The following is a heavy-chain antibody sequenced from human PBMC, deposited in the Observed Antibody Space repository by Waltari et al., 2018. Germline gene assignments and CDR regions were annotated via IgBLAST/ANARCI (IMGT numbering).Heavy chain of an antibody. Sequence: QVQLQQWGAGLLKPSETMSLTCVVYGGSFSGYYWSWFRQPPGKGLAWIGEINHSGSNNYNPALKSRVTISVDTSKNQFALKLSSVTAAETAVDYCARGFMGSGCFDYWGQGTLVTVSS. CDR3: ARGFMGSGCFDY. J-gene: IGHJ4*02. V-gene: IGHV4-34*01. D-gene: IGHD6-19*01. CDR1: GGSFSGYY. CDR2: INHSGSN.